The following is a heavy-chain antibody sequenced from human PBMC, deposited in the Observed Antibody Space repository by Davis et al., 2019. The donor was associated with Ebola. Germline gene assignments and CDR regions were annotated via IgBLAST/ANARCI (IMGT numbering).Heavy chain of an antibody. J-gene: IGHJ5*02. V-gene: IGHV3-30*03. CDR1: GFTFSSYG. CDR2: ISYDGSNK. Sequence: GESLKISCAASGFTFSSYGMHWVRQAPGKGLEWVAVISYDGSNKYYADSVKGRFTISRDNSKNTLYLQMNSLRAEDTAEYYCSGLGASSGWYLPWGQGTLVTVSS. D-gene: IGHD6-19*01. CDR3: SGLGASSGWYLP.